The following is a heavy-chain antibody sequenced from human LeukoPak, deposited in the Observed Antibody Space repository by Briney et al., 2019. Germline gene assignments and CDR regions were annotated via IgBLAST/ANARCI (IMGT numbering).Heavy chain of an antibody. CDR2: IIPILGIA. V-gene: IGHV1-69*04. CDR3: AKPLGSRDTGS. J-gene: IGHJ5*02. D-gene: IGHD1-14*01. Sequence: SVNVSCKASGGTFSSYAISWVRQAPGQGLEWMGRIIPILGIANYTQKFQGRVTITADKSTSTAYMELSSLRSEDTAVYYCAKPLGSRDTGSWGQGTLVTVSS. CDR1: GGTFSSYA.